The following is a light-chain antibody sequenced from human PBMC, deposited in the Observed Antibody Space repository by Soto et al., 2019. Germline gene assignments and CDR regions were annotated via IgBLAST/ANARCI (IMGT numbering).Light chain of an antibody. CDR1: HTISSSY. CDR3: QQYVTSSPRT. Sequence: EIVLTQSPGTLSLSPGERSTLSFSFSHTISSSYLAWYQQKPGQAPRLLMYGISRRATGIPDRFSGSGSGTDFTLTITRLEPEDFAVYYCQQYVTSSPRTFGQGTKVDIK. J-gene: IGKJ1*01. CDR2: GIS. V-gene: IGKV3-20*01.